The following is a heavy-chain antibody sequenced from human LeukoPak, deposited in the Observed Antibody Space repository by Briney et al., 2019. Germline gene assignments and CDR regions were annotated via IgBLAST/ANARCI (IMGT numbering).Heavy chain of an antibody. J-gene: IGHJ4*02. CDR2: ISGYNGNT. V-gene: IGHV1-18*01. CDR1: TYTFTRYG. CDR3: ARSGRGTYYYFDL. D-gene: IGHD5-12*01. Sequence: GASVKVSCKASTYTFTRYGISWVRQAPGQGLEWMGWISGYNGNTNYAQKFMGRVSMTADTATSTAYMELRSLTSDDTAMYYCARSGRGTYYYFDLWGQGPLVTVSS.